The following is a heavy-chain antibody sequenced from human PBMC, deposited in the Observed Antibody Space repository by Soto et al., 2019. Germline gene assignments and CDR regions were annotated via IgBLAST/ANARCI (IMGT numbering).Heavy chain of an antibody. J-gene: IGHJ6*03. D-gene: IGHD3-3*01. Sequence: ASVKVSCKASGYTFTGYYMHWVRQAPGQGLEWMGWINPNSGGTNYAQKFQGWVTMTRDTSISTAYMELSRLRSDDTAVYYCARDPTSWYYFFWSGYPYYYYFYMDVWGKVTMITVA. CDR1: GYTFTGYY. CDR3: ARDPTSWYYFFWSGYPYYYYFYMDV. V-gene: IGHV1-2*04. CDR2: INPNSGGT.